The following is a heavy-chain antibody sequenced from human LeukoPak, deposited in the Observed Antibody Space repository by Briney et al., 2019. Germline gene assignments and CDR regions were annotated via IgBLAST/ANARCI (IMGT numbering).Heavy chain of an antibody. J-gene: IGHJ5*02. CDR3: SRGPRFDP. V-gene: IGHV1-8*01. CDR2: VNPNSGDT. CDR1: GYSFNIYE. Sequence: ASVKVSCKTSGYSFNIYEINWVRQATGQGLEWMGWVNPNSGDTDYAQKFQGRLTMTRNTSISTAYMELSGLRLEDTGVYYCSRGPRFDPWGQETQVTVSS.